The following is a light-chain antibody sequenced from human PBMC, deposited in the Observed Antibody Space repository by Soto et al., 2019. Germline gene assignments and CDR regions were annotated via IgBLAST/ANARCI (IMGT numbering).Light chain of an antibody. CDR3: QQRSDWPLT. Sequence: EIVLTQSPATLSLSPGERATLSCRASQSVRIYLAWYQQKPGQAPRLLIDEASNRATGIPARFSGSGSGTDFTPTISSLEPEDFAVYYCQQRSDWPLTFGGGTKVEI. CDR1: QSVRIY. CDR2: EAS. V-gene: IGKV3-11*01. J-gene: IGKJ4*01.